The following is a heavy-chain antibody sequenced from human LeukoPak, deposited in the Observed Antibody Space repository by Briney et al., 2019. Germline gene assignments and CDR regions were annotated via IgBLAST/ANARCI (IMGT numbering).Heavy chain of an antibody. Sequence: GGSLRLSXAASGFTVSSNYMSWVRQAPGKGLEWVSVIYSGGSTYYADSVKGRFTISRDNSKNTLYLQMNSLRAEDTAVYYCAITIHDILTGYYEDYWGQGTLVTVSS. J-gene: IGHJ4*02. CDR3: AITIHDILTGYYEDY. D-gene: IGHD3-9*01. V-gene: IGHV3-53*01. CDR2: IYSGGST. CDR1: GFTVSSNY.